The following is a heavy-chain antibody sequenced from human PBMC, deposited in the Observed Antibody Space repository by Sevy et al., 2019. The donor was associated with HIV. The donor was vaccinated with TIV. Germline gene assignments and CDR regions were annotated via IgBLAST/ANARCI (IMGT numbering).Heavy chain of an antibody. J-gene: IGHJ4*02. CDR2: ISSNGGST. Sequence: GGSLRLSCAASGFSFSSYALHWVRQAPGKGLEYVSAISSNGGSTYYADSLKGGFTISRDNSKNTLYLQMGSLRGEDMAVYYCGGEGVGVYSYSFDYWGQGTLVTVSS. V-gene: IGHV3-64*02. CDR3: GGEGVGVYSYSFDY. CDR1: GFSFSSYA. D-gene: IGHD5-18*01.